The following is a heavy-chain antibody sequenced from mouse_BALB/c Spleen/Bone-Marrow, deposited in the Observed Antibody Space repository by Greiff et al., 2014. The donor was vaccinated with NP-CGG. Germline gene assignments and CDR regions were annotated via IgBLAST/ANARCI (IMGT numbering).Heavy chain of an antibody. D-gene: IGHD1-1*01. CDR3: AREGYYGSPFAY. J-gene: IGHJ3*01. CDR2: INPSTGYT. CDR1: GYTFTSYW. Sequence: QVQLKESGAELAKPGASVKMSCKASGYTFTSYWMHWVKQRPGQGLEWTGYINPSTGYTEYTQKFKDKSTLTADKSSSTAYMQLSSQTSEDSAVYYCAREGYYGSPFAYWGQGTLVTVSA. V-gene: IGHV1-7*01.